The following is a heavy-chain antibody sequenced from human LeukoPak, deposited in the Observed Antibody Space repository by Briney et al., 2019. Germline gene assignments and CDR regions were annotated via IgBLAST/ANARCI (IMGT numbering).Heavy chain of an antibody. Sequence: SETLSLTCTVSGGSISSSNYYWGWIRQSPGKGLEWIGSIFHSGSTYFNPSLKSRVTMSVDTSKNQFSLQLPSVTAADTAIYYCASGGAFDAFDIWGQGTMVTVSS. CDR2: IFHSGST. CDR3: ASGGAFDAFDI. V-gene: IGHV4-39*07. CDR1: GGSISSSNYY. D-gene: IGHD2-21*01. J-gene: IGHJ3*02.